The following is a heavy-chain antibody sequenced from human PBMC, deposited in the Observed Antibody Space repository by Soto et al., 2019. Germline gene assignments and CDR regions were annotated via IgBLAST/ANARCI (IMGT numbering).Heavy chain of an antibody. CDR1: GYSFTSYW. CDR3: GRHIKTVVVVPADEDLGFDY. CDR2: IYPGDSDT. J-gene: IGHJ4*02. V-gene: IGHV5-51*01. Sequence: GDALKVSCNGSGYSFTSYWICGVRQMPGKGLEWMGIIYPGDSDTRYSPSFQGQVTISADKSINTAYLQWSSLKSSDTAMYCCGRHIKTVVVVPADEDLGFDYWGQGALVTASS. D-gene: IGHD2-2*01.